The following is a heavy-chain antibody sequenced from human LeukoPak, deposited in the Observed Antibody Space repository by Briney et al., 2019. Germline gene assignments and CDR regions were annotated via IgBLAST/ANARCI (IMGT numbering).Heavy chain of an antibody. CDR3: AKPYDSSGYYYIDY. V-gene: IGHV3-23*01. J-gene: IGHJ4*02. D-gene: IGHD3-22*01. CDR1: GFTFGSYA. Sequence: GGSLRLSCAASGFTFGSYAMSWVRQAPGKGLEWVSAISGSGGSTYYADSVEGRFTISRDNSKNTLYLQMNSLRAEDTAVYYCAKPYDSSGYYYIDYWGQGTLVTVSS. CDR2: ISGSGGST.